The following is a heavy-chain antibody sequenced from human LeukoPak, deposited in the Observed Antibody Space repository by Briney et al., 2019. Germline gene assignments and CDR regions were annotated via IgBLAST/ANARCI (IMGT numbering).Heavy chain of an antibody. CDR2: IRSKAYGGTT. CDR1: GFTFGDYA. CDR3: TSIRVVSGLDYAKDY. Sequence: GGSLRLSCTASGFTFGDYAMSWVRQAPGKGLEWVGFIRSKAYGGTTEYAASVKGRFTISRDDSKSIAYLQMNSLKTGDTAVYYCTSIRVVSGLDYAKDYWGQGTLVTVSS. D-gene: IGHD3-3*01. J-gene: IGHJ4*02. V-gene: IGHV3-49*04.